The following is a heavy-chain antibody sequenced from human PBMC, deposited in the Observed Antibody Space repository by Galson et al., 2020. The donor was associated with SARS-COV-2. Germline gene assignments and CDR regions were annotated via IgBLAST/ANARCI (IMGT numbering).Heavy chain of an antibody. CDR2: ISYDGSNK. D-gene: IGHD1-26*01. Sequence: GESLKISCAASGFTFSSYGMHWVRQAPGKGLEWVAVISYDGSNKYYADSVKGRFTISRDNSKNTLYLQMNSLRAEDTAVYYCARVSGGSYGGHFDYWGQGTLVTVSS. J-gene: IGHJ4*02. CDR1: GFTFSSYG. V-gene: IGHV3-30*03. CDR3: ARVSGGSYGGHFDY.